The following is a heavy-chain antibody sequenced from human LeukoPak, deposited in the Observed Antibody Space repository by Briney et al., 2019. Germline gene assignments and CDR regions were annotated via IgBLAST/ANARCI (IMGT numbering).Heavy chain of an antibody. J-gene: IGHJ5*02. D-gene: IGHD6-19*01. Sequence: SQTLSLTCTVSGGSISSGSYYWSWIRQPARKGLEWIGRIYTSGSTNYHPSLKSRVTISVDTSKNQFSLKLSSVTAADTAVYYCAGSPLSGYSSGWSRQSGWFDPWGQGTLVTVSS. CDR2: IYTSGST. V-gene: IGHV4-61*02. CDR3: AGSPLSGYSSGWSRQSGWFDP. CDR1: GGSISSGSYY.